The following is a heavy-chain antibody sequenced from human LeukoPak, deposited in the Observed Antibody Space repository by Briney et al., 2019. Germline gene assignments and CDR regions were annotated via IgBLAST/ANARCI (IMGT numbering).Heavy chain of an antibody. CDR2: ISGSGSTT. CDR1: GFTFSSPA. D-gene: IGHD4-23*01. CDR3: AKPVVYLDAFDI. Sequence: AGGSLRLSCAASGFTFSSPAMSWVRQAPGKGLEWVSTISGSGSTTYYTDSVKGRFTISRDNSKNTLYLQMNSLRPEDTAVYYCAKPVVYLDAFDIWGLGTLVTVSS. J-gene: IGHJ3*02. V-gene: IGHV3-23*01.